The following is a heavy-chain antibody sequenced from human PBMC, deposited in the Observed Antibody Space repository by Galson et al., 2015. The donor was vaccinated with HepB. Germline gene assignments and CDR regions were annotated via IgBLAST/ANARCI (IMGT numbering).Heavy chain of an antibody. V-gene: IGHV3-30-3*01. J-gene: IGHJ4*02. CDR2: ISYDGSNK. Sequence: SLRLSCAASGFTFSAYSMHWVRQAPGKGLEWVALISYDGSNKYYADSVKVRFTISRDNSKNTLYLQMNSLRAEDTAVYYCARVWAPDLLTGSEYYFDYWGQGTLVTVSS. CDR1: GFTFSAYS. CDR3: ARVWAPDLLTGSEYYFDY. D-gene: IGHD3-9*01.